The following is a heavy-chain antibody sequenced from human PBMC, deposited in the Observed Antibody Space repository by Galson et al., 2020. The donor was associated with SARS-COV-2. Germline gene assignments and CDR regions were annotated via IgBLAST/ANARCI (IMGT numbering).Heavy chain of an antibody. J-gene: IGHJ1*01. V-gene: IGHV4-61*02. CDR2: VYTSGST. D-gene: IGHD6-13*01. Sequence: SETLSLTCTVSGGSISSGSYYWSWIRQPAGKGLEWIGRVYTSGSTNYNPSLKSRVTISVDTSKNQFSLKLSSVTAADTAVYYCAREISSSWYVPYLQHWGQGTLVTVSS. CDR3: AREISSSWYVPYLQH. CDR1: GGSISSGSYY.